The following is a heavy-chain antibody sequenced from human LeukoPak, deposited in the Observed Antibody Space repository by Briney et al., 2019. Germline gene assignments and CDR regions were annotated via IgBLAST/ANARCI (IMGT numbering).Heavy chain of an antibody. J-gene: IGHJ4*02. D-gene: IGHD2-2*01. CDR1: GFTFSSYA. Sequence: PGRSLRLSCAASGFTFSSYAMHWVRQAPGKGLEWVAVISYDGSNKYYADSVKGRFTISRDNSKNTLYLQMNSLRAEDTAVYYCARGEEYVTSYPGYWGQGTLVTVSS. CDR3: ARGEEYVTSYPGY. V-gene: IGHV3-30*01. CDR2: ISYDGSNK.